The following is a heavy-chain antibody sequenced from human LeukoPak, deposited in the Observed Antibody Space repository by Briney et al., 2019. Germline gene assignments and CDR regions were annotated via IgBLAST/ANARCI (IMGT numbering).Heavy chain of an antibody. V-gene: IGHV4-59*01. CDR3: AKGGAYEMPRVFDY. D-gene: IGHD5-12*01. J-gene: IGHJ4*02. CDR1: GGTMSSYY. CDR2: IYYSGST. Sequence: PSETLSLTCTVSGGTMSSYYWSWIRQPPGGGLQWIWHIYYSGSTYFNPSLKSRVTMSVDTSKNQLSLNLRSVTAADTAVYYCAKGGAYEMPRVFDYWGQGTLVTVSS.